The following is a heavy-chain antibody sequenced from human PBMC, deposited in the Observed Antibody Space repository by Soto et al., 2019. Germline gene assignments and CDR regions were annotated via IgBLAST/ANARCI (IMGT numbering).Heavy chain of an antibody. CDR2: IYYSGST. CDR1: GGSISSGDYY. CDR3: ARDSRVDSSGYTQTNWFDP. D-gene: IGHD3-22*01. Sequence: KASETLSLTCTVSGGSISSGDYYWSWIRQPPGKGLEWIGYIYYSGSTYYNPSLKSRVTISVDTSKNQFSLKLSSVTTADTAVYYCARDSRVDSSGYTQTNWFDPWGQGTLVTSPQ. J-gene: IGHJ5*02. V-gene: IGHV4-30-4*01.